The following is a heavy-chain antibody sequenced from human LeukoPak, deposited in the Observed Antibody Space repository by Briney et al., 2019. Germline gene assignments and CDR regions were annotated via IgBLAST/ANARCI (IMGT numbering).Heavy chain of an antibody. CDR1: GFIFSDYY. Sequence: GRSLRLSCAASGFIFSDYYMSWIRQAPGKGLEWVSYISSSGSTIYYADSVKGRFTISRDNAKNSLYLQMNSLRAEDSALYYCAKDTYYGSGSYMDYWGQGTLVTVSS. CDR2: ISSSGSTI. J-gene: IGHJ4*02. D-gene: IGHD3-10*01. CDR3: AKDTYYGSGSYMDY. V-gene: IGHV3-11*01.